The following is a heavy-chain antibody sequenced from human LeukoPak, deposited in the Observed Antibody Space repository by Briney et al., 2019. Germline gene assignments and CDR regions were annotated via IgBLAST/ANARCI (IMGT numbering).Heavy chain of an antibody. J-gene: IGHJ5*02. Sequence: GGSLRLSCAASGFTFSSYGMHWVRQAPGKGLEWVAFIRSDGSNKYYADSVKGRFTISRDNSKNTLYLQMNSLRAEDTALYYCAKGHRAVAGTFRRHNWFDPWGQGTLVTVSS. CDR1: GFTFSSYG. D-gene: IGHD6-19*01. CDR2: IRSDGSNK. CDR3: AKGHRAVAGTFRRHNWFDP. V-gene: IGHV3-30*02.